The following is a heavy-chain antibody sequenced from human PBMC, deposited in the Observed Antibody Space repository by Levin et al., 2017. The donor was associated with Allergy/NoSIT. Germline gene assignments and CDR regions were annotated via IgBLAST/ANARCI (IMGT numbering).Heavy chain of an antibody. CDR3: AREAVSCSGTSCYTRAYYLDN. J-gene: IGHJ4*02. Sequence: LSLTCAASGFSFSSHWMSWIRHVPGKGLEWVANIKHDGSQTNYLGSVKGRFTISRDNGRNSLFLQMNSLRAEETAVYYCAREAVSCSGTSCYTRAYYLDNWGQGTLVTVSS. CDR1: GFSFSSHW. V-gene: IGHV3-7*01. D-gene: IGHD2-2*02. CDR2: IKHDGSQT.